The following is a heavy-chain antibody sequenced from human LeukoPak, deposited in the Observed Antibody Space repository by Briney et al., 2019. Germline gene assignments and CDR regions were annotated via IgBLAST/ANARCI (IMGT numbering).Heavy chain of an antibody. Sequence: GGSLRLSCAASGFTFSSYWMHWVRQAPGKGLVWVSRINSDGSSTSYADSVKGRFTISRDNAKNTLYLQMNSLRAEDTAVYYCAREAVVVAATRNYYYGMDVWGQGTTVTVSS. CDR1: GFTFSSYW. V-gene: IGHV3-74*01. D-gene: IGHD2-15*01. J-gene: IGHJ6*02. CDR2: INSDGSST. CDR3: AREAVVVAATRNYYYGMDV.